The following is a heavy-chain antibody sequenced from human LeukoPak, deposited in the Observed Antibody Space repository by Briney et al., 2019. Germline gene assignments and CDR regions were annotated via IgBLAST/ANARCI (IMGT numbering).Heavy chain of an antibody. CDR2: FDPEDGET. CDR1: GYTLTELS. CDR3: ATSSLSSSSVLFQNH. D-gene: IGHD6-6*01. V-gene: IGHV1-24*01. Sequence: GASVKVSCKVSGYTLTELSMHWVRQAPGKGLEWIGGFDPEDGETIYAQKFQGRVTMTEDTSTDTAYMELSSLRSEDTAVYYCATSSLSSSSVLFQNHWGQGTLVTVSS. J-gene: IGHJ5*02.